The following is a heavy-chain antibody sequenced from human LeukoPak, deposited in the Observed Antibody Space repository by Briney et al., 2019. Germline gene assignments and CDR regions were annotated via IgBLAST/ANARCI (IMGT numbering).Heavy chain of an antibody. CDR3: ARTDYDILTGPLGYFDY. CDR1: GGSISSYY. V-gene: IGHV4-4*07. D-gene: IGHD3-9*01. J-gene: IGHJ4*02. CDR2: IYTSGST. Sequence: SETLSLTCTVSGGSISSYYWSWIRQPAGKGLEWIGRIYTSGSTNYNPSLKSRVTMSVDTSKNQFSLKLSSVTAADTAVYYCARTDYDILTGPLGYFDYWGQGTLVTVSS.